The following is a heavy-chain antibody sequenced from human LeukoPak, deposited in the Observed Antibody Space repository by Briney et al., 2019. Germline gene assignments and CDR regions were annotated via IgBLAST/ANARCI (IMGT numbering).Heavy chain of an antibody. CDR2: IRGKAYGGTT. CDR3: TSLEIPAAISYYYGMDV. J-gene: IGHJ6*02. D-gene: IGHD2-2*01. Sequence: GGSLRLSCTASGFTFGDYAMSWFRQAPGKGLEWVGFIRGKAYGGTTEYAASVKGRFTISRDDSKSIAYLQMNSLKTEDTAVYYCTSLEIPAAISYYYGMDVWGQGTTVTVSS. CDR1: GFTFGDYA. V-gene: IGHV3-49*03.